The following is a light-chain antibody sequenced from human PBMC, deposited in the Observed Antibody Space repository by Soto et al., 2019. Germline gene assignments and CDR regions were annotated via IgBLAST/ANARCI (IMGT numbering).Light chain of an antibody. CDR1: QSVSSN. V-gene: IGKV3-15*01. J-gene: IGKJ3*01. CDR3: QQYNNWPFT. CDR2: GAS. Sequence: EIVMTQSPATLSVSPGERATLSCRASQSVSSNLAWYQQKPGQAPRLHIYGASTRATGIPARFSGRGSGTEFNLTISSLQSEGFAVYYCQQYNNWPFTFGPGTKVDIK.